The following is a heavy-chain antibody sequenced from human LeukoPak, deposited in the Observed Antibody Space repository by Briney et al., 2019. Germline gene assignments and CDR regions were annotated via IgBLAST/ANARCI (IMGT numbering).Heavy chain of an antibody. V-gene: IGHV3-69-1*01. Sequence: KPGGSLRLSCAASGFIFSDHSMNWIRQAPGKGLEWLSYIAGNGALYYTDSVKGRFTISRDNAKNSLYLQMNSLRAEDMALYYCAKDSGASYSLNFDSWGQGTLVAVSS. D-gene: IGHD5-18*01. J-gene: IGHJ4*02. CDR1: GFIFSDHS. CDR3: AKDSGASYSLNFDS. CDR2: IAGNGAL.